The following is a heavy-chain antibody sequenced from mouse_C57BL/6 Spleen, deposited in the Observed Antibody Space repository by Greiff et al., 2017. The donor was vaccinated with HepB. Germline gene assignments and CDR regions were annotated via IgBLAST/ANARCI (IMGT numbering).Heavy chain of an antibody. Sequence: EVQLQESGPGLVKPSQSLSLTCSVTGYSITSGYYWNWIRQFPGNKLEWMGYISYDGSNNYNPSLKNRISITRDTSKNQFFLKLNSVTTEDTATYYCARDYYGSRRGAMDYWGQGTSVTVSS. V-gene: IGHV3-6*01. D-gene: IGHD1-1*01. J-gene: IGHJ4*01. CDR2: ISYDGSN. CDR3: ARDYYGSRRGAMDY. CDR1: GYSITSGYY.